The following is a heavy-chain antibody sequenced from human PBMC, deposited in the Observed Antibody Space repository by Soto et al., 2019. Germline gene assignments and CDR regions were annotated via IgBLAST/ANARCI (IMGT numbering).Heavy chain of an antibody. D-gene: IGHD3-16*02. J-gene: IGHJ4*02. Sequence: EVQLLESGGGLVQPGGSLRLSCAASGFTFSSYAMSWVRQAPGKGLEWVSAISGSGGSTYYADSVKGRFTISRDNSKNTMYLQMKRLRGEDTDVYYCEKGPEVGGVIGLDYWGQGTLVTVSS. V-gene: IGHV3-23*01. CDR3: EKGPEVGGVIGLDY. CDR1: GFTFSSYA. CDR2: ISGSGGST.